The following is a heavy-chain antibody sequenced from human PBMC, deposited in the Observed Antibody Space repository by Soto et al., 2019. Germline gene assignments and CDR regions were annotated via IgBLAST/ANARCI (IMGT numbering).Heavy chain of an antibody. CDR2: IFYSGST. CDR3: ARPSGSYLYYFDY. V-gene: IGHV4-30-4*01. J-gene: IGHJ4*02. Sequence: SETLSLTCTVSGGSISSGDSYWSWIRQPPGKGLEWIGYIFYSGSTYYNPSLKSRVTISVDTSKNQFSLKLSSVTAADTAVYYCARPSGSYLYYFDYWGQGTLVTVSS. CDR1: GGSISSGDSY. D-gene: IGHD1-26*01.